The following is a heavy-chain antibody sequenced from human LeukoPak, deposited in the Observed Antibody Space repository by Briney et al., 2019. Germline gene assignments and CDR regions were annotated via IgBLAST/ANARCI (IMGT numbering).Heavy chain of an antibody. D-gene: IGHD5-18*01. CDR3: ARDAQSWIQLNYYYYGMDV. CDR1: GYTFTGYY. J-gene: IGHJ6*02. Sequence: ASVKVSCKASGYTFTGYYMHWVRQAPGQGLEWMGWINPNSGGTNYAQKFQGWVTMTRDTSISTAYMELSRLRSDDTAVYYCARDAQSWIQLNYYYYGMDVWGQGTTVTVSS. CDR2: INPNSGGT. V-gene: IGHV1-2*04.